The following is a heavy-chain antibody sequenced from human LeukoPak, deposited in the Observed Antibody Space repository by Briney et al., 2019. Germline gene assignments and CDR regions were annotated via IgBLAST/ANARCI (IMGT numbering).Heavy chain of an antibody. CDR2: IYYSGST. CDR1: GGSITNYY. V-gene: IGHV4-59*01. J-gene: IGHJ5*02. CDR3: GTGNNWIDP. Sequence: SETLSLTCTFSGGSITNYYWSWIRQPPGKGLEWIGNIYYSGSTNYSPSLKSRLAISMDTPKNLFSLKLNSATAADTAVYYCGTGNNWIDPWGQGTLVTVSS.